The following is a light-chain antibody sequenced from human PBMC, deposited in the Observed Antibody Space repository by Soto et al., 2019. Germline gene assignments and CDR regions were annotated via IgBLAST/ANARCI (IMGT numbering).Light chain of an antibody. J-gene: IGKJ1*01. CDR1: QSISTW. V-gene: IGKV1-5*01. CDR3: QQYDTHSWT. Sequence: DIQMTQSPSNLSASVGDRVTITCRASQSISTWLAWYQVKPGKAPKLLIFDAYSLESGVPSRFSGRGSGTEFTLTISSLQPDDFATFYCQQYDTHSWTFGQGTKVEI. CDR2: DAY.